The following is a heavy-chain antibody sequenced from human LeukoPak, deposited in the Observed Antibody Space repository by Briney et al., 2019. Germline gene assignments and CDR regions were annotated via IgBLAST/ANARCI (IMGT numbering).Heavy chain of an antibody. CDR2: INHSGST. V-gene: IGHV4-34*01. D-gene: IGHD6-6*01. CDR3: ARVGSSSSADY. Sequence: SETLSLTCAVYGVSFSGYYWSWIRQPPGKGLEWIGEINHSGSTNYNPSLKSRVTISVDTSKNQFSLKLSSVTAADTAVYYCARVGSSSSADYWGQGTLVTVSS. J-gene: IGHJ4*02. CDR1: GVSFSGYY.